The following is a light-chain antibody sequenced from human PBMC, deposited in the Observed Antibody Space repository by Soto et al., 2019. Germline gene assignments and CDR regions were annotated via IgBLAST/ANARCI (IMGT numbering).Light chain of an antibody. CDR2: EGN. Sequence: QSALTQPASVSGSPGQSITISCTGTSSDVGSYNLVSWYQQHPGKAPKLMIYEGNKRPSGVSNRFSASKSANTASLTISGLQTEDEADYYCCSYAGTNTFVFGTGTKVTVL. CDR1: SSDVGSYNL. V-gene: IGLV2-23*01. J-gene: IGLJ1*01. CDR3: CSYAGTNTFV.